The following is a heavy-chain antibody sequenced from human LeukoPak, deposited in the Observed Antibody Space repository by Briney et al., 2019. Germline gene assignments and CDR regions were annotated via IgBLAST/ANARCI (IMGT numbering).Heavy chain of an antibody. V-gene: IGHV1-69*05. Sequence: SVKVSCKASGGTFSSYAISWVRQAPGQGLEWMGGLIPIFGTANYAQKFQGRVTITTDESTSTAYMELSSLRSEDTAVYYCARVSDCRSTSCAWVGFDYWGQGTLVTVSS. J-gene: IGHJ4*02. CDR2: LIPIFGTA. CDR3: ARVSDCRSTSCAWVGFDY. D-gene: IGHD2-2*01. CDR1: GGTFSSYA.